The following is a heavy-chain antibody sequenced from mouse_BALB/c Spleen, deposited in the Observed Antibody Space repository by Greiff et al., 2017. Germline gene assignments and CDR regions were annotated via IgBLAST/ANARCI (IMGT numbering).Heavy chain of an antibody. V-gene: IGHV5-9*03. Sequence: EVKVVESGGGLVKPGGSLKLSCAASGFTFSSYTMSWVRQTPEKRLEWVATISSGGGNTYYPDSVKGRFTISRDNAKNNLYLQMSSLRSEDTALYYCARDYYGSSSLFAYWGQGTLVTVSA. D-gene: IGHD1-1*01. CDR2: ISSGGGNT. J-gene: IGHJ3*01. CDR3: ARDYYGSSSLFAY. CDR1: GFTFSSYT.